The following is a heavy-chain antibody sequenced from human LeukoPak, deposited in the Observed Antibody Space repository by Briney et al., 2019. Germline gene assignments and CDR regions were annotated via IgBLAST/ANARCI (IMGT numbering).Heavy chain of an antibody. D-gene: IGHD3-10*01. J-gene: IGHJ3*02. CDR3: AREGNAGI. Sequence: SETLSLTCTVSGGSISGYYWSWIRQPPGKGLEWIGYINYSGSTNYNPSLKSRVTISVDTSKNQFSLRLGSVTAADTAVYYCAREGNAGIWGQGTMVTVSS. V-gene: IGHV4-59*01. CDR2: INYSGST. CDR1: GGSISGYY.